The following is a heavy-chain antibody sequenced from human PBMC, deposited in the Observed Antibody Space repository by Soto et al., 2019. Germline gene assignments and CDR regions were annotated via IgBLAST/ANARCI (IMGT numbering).Heavy chain of an antibody. CDR1: GFTFSSYW. CDR2: INSDGSTT. J-gene: IGHJ2*01. Sequence: EVQLVESGGGLVQPGGSLRLSCAASGFTFSSYWMHWVRQAPGKGLVWVSRINSDGSTTSYADSVKGRFTISRDNAKNTLYLQMNSLRAEDTAVYYCARALSYTVVTRRYFDLWGRGTLVTVSS. CDR3: ARALSYTVVTRRYFDL. D-gene: IGHD2-21*02. V-gene: IGHV3-74*01.